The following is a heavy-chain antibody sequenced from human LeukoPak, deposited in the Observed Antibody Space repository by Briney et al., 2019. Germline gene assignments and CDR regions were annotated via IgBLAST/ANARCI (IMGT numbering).Heavy chain of an antibody. CDR2: DIPLFGTT. D-gene: IGHD3/OR15-3a*01. CDR3: AYGLALTRWFDP. J-gene: IGHJ5*02. CDR1: GGTFSSYA. V-gene: IGHV1-69*05. Sequence: SVKVSCKASGGTFSSYAISWVRQAPGQGLGWMGRDIPLFGTTNYAQKLQGRVTITTDESTSTAYMELSSLRSEDTAVYYCAYGLALTRWFDPWGQGTLVTVSS.